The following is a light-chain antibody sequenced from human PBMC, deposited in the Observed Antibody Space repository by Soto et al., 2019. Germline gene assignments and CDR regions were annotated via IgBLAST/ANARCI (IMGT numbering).Light chain of an antibody. Sequence: EIVLTQSPGTLSLSPGERAAVACGASQSLSSNYLAWYQQKPGRAPRLLIYVASSRATGIPDRFSGSGSVTGLARAVGWLEPKHIAVCFCRRSGKSPCAFGQGTKM. J-gene: IGKJ1*01. CDR2: VAS. CDR3: RRSGKSPCA. V-gene: IGKV3-20*01. CDR1: QSLSSNY.